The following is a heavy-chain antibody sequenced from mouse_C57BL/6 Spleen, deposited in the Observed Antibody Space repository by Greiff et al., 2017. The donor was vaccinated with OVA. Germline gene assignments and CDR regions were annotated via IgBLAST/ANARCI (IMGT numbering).Heavy chain of an antibody. D-gene: IGHD2-5*01. J-gene: IGHJ1*03. V-gene: IGHV1-9*01. CDR1: GYTFTGYW. CDR3: AQSYYSNLYWYFDV. Sequence: QVQLKESGAELMKPGASVKLSCKATGYTFTGYWIEWVKQRPGHGLEWIGEILPGRGSTNYNEKFKGKATFTADTSSNTAYMQLSSLTTEDSAIYYCAQSYYSNLYWYFDVWGTGTTVTVSS. CDR2: ILPGRGST.